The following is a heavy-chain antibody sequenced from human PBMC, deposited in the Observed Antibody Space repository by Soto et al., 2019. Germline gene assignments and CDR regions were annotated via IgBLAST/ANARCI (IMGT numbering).Heavy chain of an antibody. Sequence: QVQLVESGGGVVQPGRSLRLSCAASGFTFSTYAMYWVRQSPGKGLEWVAVISNEGGNQNYGDSVKGRFTISRDNSKDTWYLQMDSLRPEDTAVYYCARDGSIPAAGNNLFDPWGQGTLVTVSS. J-gene: IGHJ5*02. CDR1: GFTFSTYA. D-gene: IGHD6-13*01. CDR3: ARDGSIPAAGNNLFDP. CDR2: ISNEGGNQ. V-gene: IGHV3-30-3*01.